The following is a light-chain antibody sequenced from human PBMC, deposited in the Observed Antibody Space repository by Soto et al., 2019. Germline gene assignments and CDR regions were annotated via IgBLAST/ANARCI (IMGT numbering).Light chain of an antibody. Sequence: EIVMTQSPGTLSVSPGERATLSCRASQSVSSNLAWYQQKPGQAPGLLIYGASTRATGIPARFSGSGSGTEFTLTFSSLQSEDFAVYYCQQYNNWPLTFGPGTKVDIK. J-gene: IGKJ3*01. CDR2: GAS. CDR1: QSVSSN. V-gene: IGKV3-15*01. CDR3: QQYNNWPLT.